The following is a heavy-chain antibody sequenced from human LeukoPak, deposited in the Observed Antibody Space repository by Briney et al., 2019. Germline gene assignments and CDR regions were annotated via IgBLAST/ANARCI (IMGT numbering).Heavy chain of an antibody. J-gene: IGHJ4*03. Sequence: PGRSLRLFCAASGFTFSSFGVHCVRQAPGKGLEWVAVIWYDGSNKFYADSAKGRFTISRDNSKNTLYLQMNSLRAEDTAVYYCARVTAAAALYSWGHGTLVTVSS. CDR1: GFTFSSFG. D-gene: IGHD6-13*01. V-gene: IGHV3-33*01. CDR3: ARVTAAAALYS. CDR2: IWYDGSNK.